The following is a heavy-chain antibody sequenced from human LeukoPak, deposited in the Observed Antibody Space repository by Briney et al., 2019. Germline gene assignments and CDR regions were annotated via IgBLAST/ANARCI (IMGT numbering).Heavy chain of an antibody. J-gene: IGHJ4*02. D-gene: IGHD6-6*01. CDR3: ALVRDLTFDY. CDR2: FNPNFGSA. Sequence: ASVTVSCKPSGGTFGTYSITWVRQAPGQGLECVGVFNPNFGSANYAQKFQARVTITTDETTSTAYMELSGLTSDDTAVYYCALVRDLTFDYWGQGTLVTVSS. CDR1: GGTFGTYS. V-gene: IGHV1-69*05.